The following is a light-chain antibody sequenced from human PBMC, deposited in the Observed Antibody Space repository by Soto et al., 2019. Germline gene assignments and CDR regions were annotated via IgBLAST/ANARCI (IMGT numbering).Light chain of an antibody. CDR2: EVS. CDR3: SSYTSSSTPYV. CDR1: SSNIGSNA. V-gene: IGLV2-14*01. Sequence: QSVLTQPPSASGTPGQRVTISCPGRSSNIGSNAVNWYQQFPGKAPKLMIYEVSNRPSGVSNRFSGSKSGNTASLTISGLQAEDEADYYCSSYTSSSTPYVFGTGTNVTVL. J-gene: IGLJ1*01.